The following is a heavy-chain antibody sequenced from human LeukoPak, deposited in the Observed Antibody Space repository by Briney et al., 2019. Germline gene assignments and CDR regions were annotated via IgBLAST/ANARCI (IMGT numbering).Heavy chain of an antibody. CDR3: VKDLRSSSSRGGFDS. D-gene: IGHD6-6*01. V-gene: IGHV3-23*01. CDR2: ISGSGGST. CDR1: GFTFSSYA. J-gene: IGHJ4*02. Sequence: AGSLRLSCAASGFTFSSYAMSWLPQAPGKGLEWVSTISGSGGSTYYADSVKGGLTITRDNSKNTLFLQMNSRRAVDTAVYYCVKDLRSSSSRGGFDSWGQGTLVTVSS.